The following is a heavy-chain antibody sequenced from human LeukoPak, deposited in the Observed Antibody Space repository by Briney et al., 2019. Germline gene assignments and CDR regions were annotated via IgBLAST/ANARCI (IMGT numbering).Heavy chain of an antibody. D-gene: IGHD1-14*01. J-gene: IGHJ3*02. V-gene: IGHV3-23*01. Sequence: PGGSLRLSCAASGFTFSSYAMTWVRQAPGKGLEWVSSIISSDGTTYCADSVKGRFTISRDNSKNTLYLQMNSLRAEDTALYYCAKMGNQYRNVDAFDIRGQGTMVTVSS. CDR3: AKMGNQYRNVDAFDI. CDR2: IISSDGTT. CDR1: GFTFSSYA.